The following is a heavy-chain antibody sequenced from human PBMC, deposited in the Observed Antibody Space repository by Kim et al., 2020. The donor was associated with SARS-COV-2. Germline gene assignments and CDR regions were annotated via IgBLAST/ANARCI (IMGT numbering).Heavy chain of an antibody. CDR2: INHSGST. CDR3: AREVRAYGSGSYYHQDYYYGMDV. V-gene: IGHV4-34*01. J-gene: IGHJ6*02. D-gene: IGHD3-10*01. CDR1: GGSFSGYY. Sequence: SETLSLTCAVYGGSFSGYYWSWIRQPPGKGLEWIGEINHSGSTNYNPSLKSRVTISVDTSKNQFSLKLSSVTAADTAVYYCAREVRAYGSGSYYHQDYYYGMDVWGQGTTVTVSS.